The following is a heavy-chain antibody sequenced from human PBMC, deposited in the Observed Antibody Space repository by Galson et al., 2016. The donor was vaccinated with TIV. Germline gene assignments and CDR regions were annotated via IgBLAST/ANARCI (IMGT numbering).Heavy chain of an antibody. V-gene: IGHV3-33*01. J-gene: IGHJ4*02. Sequence: SLRLSCAASGFTFSSFGMHWVRQAPGKGLEWVALIWYDGTNTYYADSVKGRFTISRDNPKNTLFVQMNSLRAEDTAVYYCARAPDYGGNFGGTGETHSYYFHYWGPGTLVTVSS. D-gene: IGHD4-23*01. CDR1: GFTFSSFG. CDR2: IWYDGTNT. CDR3: ARAPDYGGNFGGTGETHSYYFHY.